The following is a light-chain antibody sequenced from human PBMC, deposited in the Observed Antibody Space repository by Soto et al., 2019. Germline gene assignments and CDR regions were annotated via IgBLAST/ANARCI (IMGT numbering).Light chain of an antibody. CDR1: NSDIGYNF. J-gene: IGLJ3*02. CDR2: EDG. CDR3: GSYTLNSIWV. V-gene: IGLV2-14*01. Sequence: QSVLTQPASVSGSPGQSITISCTGSNSDIGYNFVSWYQQHPGEGPKLMIYEDGNRPSGVSNRFSGSKSGNTASLTISGLQAQDEANYYCGSYTLNSIWVFGGGTKVTVL.